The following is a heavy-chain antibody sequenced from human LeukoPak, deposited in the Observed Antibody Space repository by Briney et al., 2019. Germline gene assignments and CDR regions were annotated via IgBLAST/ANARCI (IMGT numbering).Heavy chain of an antibody. J-gene: IGHJ5*02. V-gene: IGHV4-4*07. Sequence: PSETLSLTCTVSGGSISSYYWSWIRQPAGKGLEWIGRIYTSGSTNYNPSLKSRVTMSVDTSKNQFSLKLSSVTAADTAVYYCARGIQLWLLSFRREKNWFDPWGQGTLVTVSS. D-gene: IGHD5-18*01. CDR2: IYTSGST. CDR3: ARGIQLWLLSFRREKNWFDP. CDR1: GGSISSYY.